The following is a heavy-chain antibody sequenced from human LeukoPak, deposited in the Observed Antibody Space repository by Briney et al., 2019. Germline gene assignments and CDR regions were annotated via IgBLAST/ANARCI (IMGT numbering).Heavy chain of an antibody. D-gene: IGHD3-10*01. Sequence: PGGSLRLSCAASGFTFSSYAMNWVRQAPGKGLEWVSGISGSGSRTYYADSVKGRFTISRDSSKNTLYLQMNSLRAEDTAIYYCARDGEESYNSGSGSYPLEDWGQGTLVTVSS. CDR2: ISGSGSRT. V-gene: IGHV3-23*01. CDR3: ARDGEESYNSGSGSYPLED. CDR1: GFTFSSYA. J-gene: IGHJ4*02.